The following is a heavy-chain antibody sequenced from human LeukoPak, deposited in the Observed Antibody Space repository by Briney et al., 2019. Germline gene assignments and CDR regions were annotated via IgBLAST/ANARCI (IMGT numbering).Heavy chain of an antibody. D-gene: IGHD1-1*01. CDR2: ISYDGTNK. J-gene: IGHJ4*02. Sequence: GGSLRLFCAASGFIFSNYAMHWVRQAPGKGLEWVTFISYDGTNKYYADSVKGRFSISRDDSKDTLFLQMSSLRVEDTAVYYCARERNWHFESWGQGTLVTVSS. CDR1: GFIFSNYA. V-gene: IGHV3-30-3*01. CDR3: ARERNWHFES.